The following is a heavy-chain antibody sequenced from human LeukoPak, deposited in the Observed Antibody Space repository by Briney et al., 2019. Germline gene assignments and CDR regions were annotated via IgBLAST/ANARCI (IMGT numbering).Heavy chain of an antibody. D-gene: IGHD6-13*01. CDR2: IYTSGST. V-gene: IGHV4-4*07. Sequence: PSETLSLTCTVSGGSISSYYWSWIRQPAGKGLEWIGRIYTSGSTNYNPSLKSRVTISVDTSKNQFSLKLSSVTAADTAVYYCARGYSSSWYVRRWYFDLWGRGTLVTVSS. CDR1: GGSISSYY. J-gene: IGHJ2*01. CDR3: ARGYSSSWYVRRWYFDL.